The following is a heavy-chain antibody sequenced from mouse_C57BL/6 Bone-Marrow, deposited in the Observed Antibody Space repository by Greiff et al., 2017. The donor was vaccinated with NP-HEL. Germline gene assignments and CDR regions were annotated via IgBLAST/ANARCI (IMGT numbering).Heavy chain of an antibody. J-gene: IGHJ4*01. CDR2: IYPRSGNT. V-gene: IGHV1-81*01. Sequence: VQLQQSGAELARPGASVKLSCKASGYTFTSYGISWVKQRTGQGLEWIGEIYPRSGNTYYNEKFKGKATLTADKSSSTAYMELRSLTSEDSAVYFCASWGYGTYAMDYWGQGTSVTVSS. CDR1: GYTFTSYG. CDR3: ASWGYGTYAMDY. D-gene: IGHD2-10*02.